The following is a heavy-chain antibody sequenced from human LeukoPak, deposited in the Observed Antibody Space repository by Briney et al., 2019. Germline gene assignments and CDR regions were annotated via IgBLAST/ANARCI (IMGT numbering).Heavy chain of an antibody. CDR2: MGSGSSYI. V-gene: IGHV3-21*01. CDR3: AKDLTTVTTQGDS. Sequence: PGGTLRLSCAASGFTFSSYSMNWVRQAPGKGLEWVSSMGSGSSYIYYADSVKGRFTISRDNAKNSLYLQMNSLRAEDTAVYYCAKDLTTVTTQGDSWGQGTLVTVSS. D-gene: IGHD4-17*01. J-gene: IGHJ5*01. CDR1: GFTFSSYS.